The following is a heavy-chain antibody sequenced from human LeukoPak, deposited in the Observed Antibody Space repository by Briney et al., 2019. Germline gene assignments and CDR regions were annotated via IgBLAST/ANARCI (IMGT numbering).Heavy chain of an antibody. D-gene: IGHD6-13*01. V-gene: IGHV3-48*03. CDR2: ISNGDGTI. CDR3: ARVGYSRSWHSESAFDI. J-gene: IGHJ3*02. CDR1: GFTFSSYE. Sequence: RPGGSLRLSCAASGFTFSSYEMNWVRQAPGKGLEWVSYISNGDGTIKHADSVKGRFTISRDNAKNSLYLQMNSLRVEDTALYYCARVGYSRSWHSESAFDIWGQGTMVTVSS.